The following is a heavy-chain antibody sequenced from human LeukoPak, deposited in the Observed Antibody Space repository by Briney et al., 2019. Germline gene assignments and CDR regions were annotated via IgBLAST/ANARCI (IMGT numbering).Heavy chain of an antibody. V-gene: IGHV1-18*01. CDR3: ARVDSSGYYSLDY. CDR1: GYTFSGSG. CDR2: ISGYNGDT. D-gene: IGHD3-22*01. J-gene: IGHJ4*02. Sequence: ASVKVSCKASGYTFSGSGISWVRQAPGQGLEWMGWISGYNGDTHYAQKLQGRVTMTTDTSTSTAYMELRSLRSDDTAVYYCARVDSSGYYSLDYWGQGTLVTVSS.